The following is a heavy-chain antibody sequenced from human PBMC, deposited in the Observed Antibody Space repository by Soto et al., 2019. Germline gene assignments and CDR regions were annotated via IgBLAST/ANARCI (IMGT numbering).Heavy chain of an antibody. CDR3: ASYCISTSCYSPGAFDI. J-gene: IGHJ3*02. D-gene: IGHD2-2*01. Sequence: SVKVSCKASGGTFSSYAISWVRQAPGQGLEWMGGIIPIFGTANYAQKFQGRVTITADESTSTAYMELSSLRSEDTAVYYCASYCISTSCYSPGAFDIWGQGTTVTVSS. CDR1: GGTFSSYA. V-gene: IGHV1-69*13. CDR2: IIPIFGTA.